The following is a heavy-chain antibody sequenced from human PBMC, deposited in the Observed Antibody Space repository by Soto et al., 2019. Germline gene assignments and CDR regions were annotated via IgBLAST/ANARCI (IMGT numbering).Heavy chain of an antibody. CDR2: VYHSGGT. V-gene: IGHV4-4*02. CDR1: GGSISSSNW. Sequence: QVQLQESGPGLVKPSGTLSLTCAVSGGSISSSNWWSWVRQPPGKGLEWIGEVYHSGGTNYNPSRNKRVTTSVDKANKQSSLKLTSVTAAATAVYYCARRIYRDWYFDLWGRGTLVTVSS. J-gene: IGHJ2*01. CDR3: ARRIYRDWYFDL. D-gene: IGHD3-16*02.